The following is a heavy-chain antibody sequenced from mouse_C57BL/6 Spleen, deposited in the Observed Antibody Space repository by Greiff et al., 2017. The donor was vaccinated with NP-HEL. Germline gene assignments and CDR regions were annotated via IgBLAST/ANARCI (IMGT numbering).Heavy chain of an antibody. J-gene: IGHJ3*01. D-gene: IGHD1-1*01. CDR3: ASGYGSSYPFAY. CDR1: GYTFTSYW. V-gene: IGHV1-52*01. Sequence: VKLQQPGAELVRPGSSVKLSCKASGYTFTSYWMHWVKQRPIQGLEWIGNIDPSDSETHYNQKFKDKATLTVDKSSSTAYMQLSSLTSEDSAVYYCASGYGSSYPFAYWGQGTLVTVSA. CDR2: IDPSDSET.